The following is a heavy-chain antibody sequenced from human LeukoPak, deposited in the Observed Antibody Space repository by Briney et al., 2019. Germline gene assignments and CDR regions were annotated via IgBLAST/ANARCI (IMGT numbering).Heavy chain of an antibody. Sequence: SQTLSLTCTVSGASISSGHYYWSWIRQPAGKGLEWIGRIYTSGSTDYNPSLKSRVTISVDTSKNQFSLKLSSVTAADTAVYYCASQPGGPTPWGQGTLVTVSS. CDR1: GASISSGHYY. J-gene: IGHJ5*02. CDR2: IYTSGST. D-gene: IGHD4-23*01. CDR3: ASQPGGPTP. V-gene: IGHV4-61*02.